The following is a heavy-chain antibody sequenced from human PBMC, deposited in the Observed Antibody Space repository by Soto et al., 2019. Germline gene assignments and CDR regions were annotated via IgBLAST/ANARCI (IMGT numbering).Heavy chain of an antibody. V-gene: IGHV3-23*01. Sequence: GGSLRLSCAASGFTFSSYAMSWVRQAPGKGLEWVSAISGSGGSTYYADSVKGRFTISRDNSKNTLYLQMNSLRAEDTAVYYCAKDGGYCSDGSCYGVVYFDYWGQGTLVTVSS. CDR2: ISGSGGST. J-gene: IGHJ4*02. CDR1: GFTFSSYA. CDR3: AKDGGYCSDGSCYGVVYFDY. D-gene: IGHD2-15*01.